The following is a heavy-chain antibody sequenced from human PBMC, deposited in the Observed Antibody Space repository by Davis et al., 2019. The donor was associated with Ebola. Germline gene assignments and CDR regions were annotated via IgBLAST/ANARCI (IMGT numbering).Heavy chain of an antibody. CDR3: ARAAGDYLDAFDI. D-gene: IGHD4-17*01. CDR1: GYSISSGYY. Sequence: PSETLSLTCTVSGYSISSGYYWGWIRQPPGKGLEWIGSIYHSGSTYYNPSLKSRVTISVDTSKNQFSLKLSSVTAADTAVYYCARAAGDYLDAFDIWGQGTMVTVSS. CDR2: IYHSGST. J-gene: IGHJ3*02. V-gene: IGHV4-38-2*02.